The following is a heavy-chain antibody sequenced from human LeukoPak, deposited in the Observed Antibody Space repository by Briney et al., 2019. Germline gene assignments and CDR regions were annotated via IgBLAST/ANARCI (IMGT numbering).Heavy chain of an antibody. Sequence: GRSLRLSCAASGFSFSSYAMHWVRQAPGKGLEWVAVITSDGSYTLYADSVKGRFTITRDNSTNTLYLQMNSLKTEDTALYYCAKERAPYIHGDYWGQGTLVTVSA. J-gene: IGHJ4*02. V-gene: IGHV3-30*18. D-gene: IGHD2-21*01. CDR1: GFSFSSYA. CDR3: AKERAPYIHGDY. CDR2: ITSDGSYT.